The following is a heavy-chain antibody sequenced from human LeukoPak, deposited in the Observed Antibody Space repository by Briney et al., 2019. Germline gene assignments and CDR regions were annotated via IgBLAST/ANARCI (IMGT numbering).Heavy chain of an antibody. Sequence: GGSLRLSCAASGFTFSSHSMNWVRQAPGKGLEWVSYISSSSSGAYYADSVKGRFTISRDNAKSSLYLQMDSLTDEDTAVYYCARGYGELNYWGQGTLVTVSS. D-gene: IGHD4-17*01. CDR2: ISSSSSGA. J-gene: IGHJ4*02. CDR1: GFTFSSHS. V-gene: IGHV3-48*02. CDR3: ARGYGELNY.